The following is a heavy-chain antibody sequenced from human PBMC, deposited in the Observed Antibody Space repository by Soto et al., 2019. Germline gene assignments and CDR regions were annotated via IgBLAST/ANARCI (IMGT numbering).Heavy chain of an antibody. CDR3: VGEVASGY. D-gene: IGHD2-21*01. J-gene: IGHJ4*02. V-gene: IGHV3-30*03. Sequence: QVQLVESGGGVVQPGRSLRLSCAASGVTLSNFGMHWVRQAPGKGLEWVAVISRDGSTMLYADSVKGRFTISRDSSRKRLYQQMNSRRAEDTAVYHCVGEVASGYWGQGTLVTVS. CDR1: GVTLSNFG. CDR2: ISRDGSTM.